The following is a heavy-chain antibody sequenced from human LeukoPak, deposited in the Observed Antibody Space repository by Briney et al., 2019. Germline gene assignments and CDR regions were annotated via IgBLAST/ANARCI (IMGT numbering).Heavy chain of an antibody. J-gene: IGHJ4*02. CDR1: GFTFSSYG. CDR2: ISYDGSNK. CDR3: ANSRNPTVTTFAFDY. D-gene: IGHD4-17*01. V-gene: IGHV3-30*18. Sequence: GGSLRLSCAASGFTFSSYGMHWVRQAPGKGLEWVAVISYDGSNKYYADSVKGRFIISRDNSKNTLYLQMNSLRAEDTAVYYCANSRNPTVTTFAFDYWGQGTLVTVSS.